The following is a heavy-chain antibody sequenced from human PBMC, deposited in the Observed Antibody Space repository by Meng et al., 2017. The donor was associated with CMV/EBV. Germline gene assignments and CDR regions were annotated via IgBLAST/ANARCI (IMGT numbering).Heavy chain of an antibody. CDR2: INPNSGDT. V-gene: IGHV1-2*02. CDR1: GYTFTGYY. Sequence: SGYTFTGYYMHWVRQAPGQGLEWMGWINPNSGDTNYAQKFQGRVTMTRDTSISTAYMELSRLRSDDTAVYYCAREGYSSSYNWFDPWGQGTLVTVSS. J-gene: IGHJ5*02. CDR3: AREGYSSSYNWFDP. D-gene: IGHD6-13*01.